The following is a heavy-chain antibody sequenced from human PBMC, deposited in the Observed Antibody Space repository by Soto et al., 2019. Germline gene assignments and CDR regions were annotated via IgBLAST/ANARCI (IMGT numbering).Heavy chain of an antibody. Sequence: QVQLVQSGAEVKEPGSSVKVSCKASGGSFSSSAVSWVRQAPGQGLEWMGGIILTSGTGNYAQKFQGRVTITADASTATTYMELSSLSSEDTAVYFCAGVAYLDFLTGYYPTDSWGQGTLVAVSS. CDR2: IILTSGTG. V-gene: IGHV1-69*01. D-gene: IGHD3-9*01. J-gene: IGHJ4*02. CDR3: AGVAYLDFLTGYYPTDS. CDR1: GGSFSSSA.